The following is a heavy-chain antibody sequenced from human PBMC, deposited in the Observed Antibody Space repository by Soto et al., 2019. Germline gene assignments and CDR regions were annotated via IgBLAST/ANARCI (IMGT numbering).Heavy chain of an antibody. V-gene: IGHV3-30*18. CDR2: ISYDGSNK. D-gene: IGHD3-9*01. J-gene: IGHJ6*02. CDR1: GFTFSSYG. Sequence: SLRLSCAASGFTFSSYGMHWVRQAPGKGLEWVAVISYDGSNKYYADSVKGRFTISRDNSKNTLYLQMNSLRAEDTAVYYCAKDFAPGRYDILTGYYKARYYYGMDVWGQGTTVTVSS. CDR3: AKDFAPGRYDILTGYYKARYYYGMDV.